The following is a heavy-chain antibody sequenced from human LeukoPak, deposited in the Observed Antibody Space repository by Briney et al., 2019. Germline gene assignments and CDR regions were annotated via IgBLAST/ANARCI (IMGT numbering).Heavy chain of an antibody. CDR1: GYTFTGHY. V-gene: IGHV1-2*02. D-gene: IGHD5-18*01. CDR2: INPNTGGT. CDR3: ARPRAFSYGQMYYFDY. J-gene: IGHJ4*02. Sequence: GASVKVSCKASGYTFTGHYIHWVRQAPGQGLEWMGWINPNTGGTNYAQKFQGRVTMTRDTSISTAYMELSRLRSDDTAVYYCARPRAFSYGQMYYFDYWGQGALVTVSS.